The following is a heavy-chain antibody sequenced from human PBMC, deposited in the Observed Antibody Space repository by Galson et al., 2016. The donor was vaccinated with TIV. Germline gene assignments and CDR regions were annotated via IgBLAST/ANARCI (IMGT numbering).Heavy chain of an antibody. CDR2: LRYDGSNK. CDR3: TEDSSVSVVVTAKGFDY. J-gene: IGHJ4*02. CDR1: GFTFSSYG. Sequence: SLRLSCAASGFTFSSYGMHWVRQAPGKGLEWVAFLRYDGSNKYYGDSVKGRFTISRDNSKNTLYLQMNSLRAEDTAVYYCTEDSSVSVVVTAKGFDYWGQGILVTVSS. D-gene: IGHD2-21*02. V-gene: IGHV3-30*02.